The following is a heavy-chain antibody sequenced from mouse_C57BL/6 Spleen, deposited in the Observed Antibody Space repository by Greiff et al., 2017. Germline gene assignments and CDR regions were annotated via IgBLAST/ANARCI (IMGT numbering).Heavy chain of an antibody. J-gene: IGHJ4*01. CDR3: ARRPHYYGSEYYAMDY. V-gene: IGHV1-69*01. CDR1: GYTFTSYW. CDR2: IDPSDSYT. Sequence: QVQLQQPGAELVMPGASVKLSCKASGYTFTSYWMHWVKQRPGQGLEWIGEIDPSDSYTNYNQKFKGKSTLTVDKSSSTAYMQLSSLTSEDSAVYYCARRPHYYGSEYYAMDYWGQGTSVTVSS. D-gene: IGHD1-1*01.